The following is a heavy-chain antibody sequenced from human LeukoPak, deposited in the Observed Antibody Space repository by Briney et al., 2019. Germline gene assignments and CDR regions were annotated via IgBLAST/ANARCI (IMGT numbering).Heavy chain of an antibody. J-gene: IGHJ4*02. CDR1: GGSISSSSYY. CDR2: IYHSGST. CDR3: ASLGSSSSFRGFWLRFDY. V-gene: IGHV4-39*07. D-gene: IGHD6-13*01. Sequence: PSETLSLTCTVSGGSISSSSYYWGWIRQPPGKGLEWIGSIYHSGSTYYNPSLKSRVTISVDTSKNQFSLKLSSVTAADTAVYYCASLGSSSSFRGFWLRFDYWGQGTLVTVSS.